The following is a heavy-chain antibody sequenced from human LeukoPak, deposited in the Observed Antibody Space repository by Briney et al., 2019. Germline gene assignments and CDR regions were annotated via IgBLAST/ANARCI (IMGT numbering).Heavy chain of an antibody. V-gene: IGHV4-31*03. D-gene: IGHD3-22*01. CDR3: ARGDYYDSSGYYSP. J-gene: IGHJ5*02. CDR1: GGSISSGGYY. Sequence: KSSETLSLTCTVSGGSISSGGYYWSWIRQHPGKGLEWIGYIYYSGSTYYNPSLKSRVTISVDTSKNQYSLKLSSVTAADTAVYYCARGDYYDSSGYYSPWGQGTLVTVSS. CDR2: IYYSGST.